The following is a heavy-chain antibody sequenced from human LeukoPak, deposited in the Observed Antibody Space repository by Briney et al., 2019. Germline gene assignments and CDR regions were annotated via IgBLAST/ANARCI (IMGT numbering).Heavy chain of an antibody. CDR1: GYTFTSYY. Sequence: ASVKVSCKASGYTFTSYYMHWVRQAPGQGLEWMGIINPGGGSTSHAQKFQGRVTMTRDTSTSTVYMELSSLRSEDTAVYYCARARYYYGSGSYYTNEKYYFDYWGQGTLVTVSS. J-gene: IGHJ4*02. V-gene: IGHV1-46*01. CDR3: ARARYYYGSGSYYTNEKYYFDY. CDR2: INPGGGST. D-gene: IGHD3-10*01.